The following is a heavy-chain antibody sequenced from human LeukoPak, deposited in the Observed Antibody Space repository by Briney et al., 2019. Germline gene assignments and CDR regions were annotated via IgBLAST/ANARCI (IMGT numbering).Heavy chain of an antibody. CDR2: IYPSGTP. CDR1: GGSISSSSYY. Sequence: SETLSLTCTVSGGSISSSSYYWGWIRQPPGKGLECIGNIYPSGTPYYNPSLKSRVTISIDTSKSQFSLRLSSVTAADTTVYYCVQNIPGAIEHWGQGTLVTASS. J-gene: IGHJ1*01. V-gene: IGHV4-39*01. CDR3: VQNIPGAIEH. D-gene: IGHD1-7*01.